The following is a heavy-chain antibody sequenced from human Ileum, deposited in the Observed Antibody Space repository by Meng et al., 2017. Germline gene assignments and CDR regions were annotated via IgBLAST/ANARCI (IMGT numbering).Heavy chain of an antibody. Sequence: QLHRSGPGLGSPWDARSLSFGGISGCSSSDTYGSWVRVPPGKGLECMRQISHSGSTFYNPSLKSRVTMSVYKSLSQFSLMLTSVTAADTAVYYCARHGGYYHGFWGQGTLVTVSS. D-gene: IGHD4-23*01. CDR1: SGCSSSDTY. V-gene: IGHV4-4*02. CDR2: ISHSGST. J-gene: IGHJ4*02. CDR3: ARHGGYYHGF.